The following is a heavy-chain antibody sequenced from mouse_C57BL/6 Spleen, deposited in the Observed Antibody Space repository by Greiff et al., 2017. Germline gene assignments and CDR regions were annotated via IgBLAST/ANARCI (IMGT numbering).Heavy chain of an antibody. CDR1: GFTFSDYY. CDR3: ARDGGGCDY. CDR2: INYDGSST. D-gene: IGHD3-2*02. Sequence: GAVQPGSSMTLSCPASGFTFSDYYMAWVRQVPEKGLEWVANINYDGSSTYYLDSLKSRFIISRDNAKNILYLQMSSLKSEDTATYYCARDGGGCDYWGQGTTLTVSS. J-gene: IGHJ2*01. V-gene: IGHV5-16*01.